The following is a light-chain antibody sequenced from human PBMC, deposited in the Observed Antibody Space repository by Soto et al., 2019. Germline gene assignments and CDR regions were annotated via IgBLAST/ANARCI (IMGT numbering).Light chain of an antibody. Sequence: DIQMTQSPSSLSASVGDRVTITCRASQGISNYLAWYQQKPGKVPKLLIYAASTLQSGVPARFSGRGSGTDGTLTISSLQPEDVATYYCQRYNSALWTFGQGTKVEIK. CDR1: QGISNY. J-gene: IGKJ1*01. CDR3: QRYNSALWT. V-gene: IGKV1-27*01. CDR2: AAS.